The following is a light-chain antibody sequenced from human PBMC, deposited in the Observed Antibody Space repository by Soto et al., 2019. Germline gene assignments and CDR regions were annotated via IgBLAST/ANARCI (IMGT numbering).Light chain of an antibody. CDR1: QSVSSSY. V-gene: IGKV3-20*01. J-gene: IGKJ1*01. Sequence: EIVLTQSPGTLSLSPGERATLSCRASQSVSSSYLAWYQQKPGQAPRLLLYGASSRATGIPDRFSGSGSGTDFTLTISRREPEDFAVYYYQQYGRTPPWTFGQGTKVEIK. CDR2: GAS. CDR3: QQYGRTPPWT.